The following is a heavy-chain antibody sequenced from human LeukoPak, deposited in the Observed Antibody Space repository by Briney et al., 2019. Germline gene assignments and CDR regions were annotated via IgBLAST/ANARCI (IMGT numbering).Heavy chain of an antibody. V-gene: IGHV4-38-2*02. CDR1: GYSISSGYY. CDR2: IYHSGST. Sequence: SETLSLICTVSGYSISSGYYWGWFRQPPGKGLEWIGNIYHSGSTYYDPSLKSRVTISVDTSKNQFSLKLSSVTAADTAVYYCATVGGYGSGSGFDFWGQGTLVTVSS. J-gene: IGHJ4*02. CDR3: ATVGGYGSGSGFDF. D-gene: IGHD3-10*01.